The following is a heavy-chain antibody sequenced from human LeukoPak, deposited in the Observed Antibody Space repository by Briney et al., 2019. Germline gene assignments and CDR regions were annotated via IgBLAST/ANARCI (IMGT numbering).Heavy chain of an antibody. CDR1: GATFSSYA. D-gene: IGHD2-15*01. V-gene: IGHV1-69*04. Sequence: SVKVSCKASGATFSSYAISWVRQAPGQGLEWMGRIIPIHGIANYAQKFRGRVTITADKSTSTAYMELSSLTSEDTAVYYCARQSSLGYCDTINCYFYWLDPWGQGTLVTVSS. CDR2: IIPIHGIA. J-gene: IGHJ5*02. CDR3: ARQSSLGYCDTINCYFYWLDP.